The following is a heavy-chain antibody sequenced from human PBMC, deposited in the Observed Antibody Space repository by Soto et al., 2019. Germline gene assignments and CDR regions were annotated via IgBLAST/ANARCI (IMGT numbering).Heavy chain of an antibody. CDR1: GFTVSSNY. Sequence: PGGSLRLSCAASGFTVSSNYMSWVRQAPGKGLEWVSVIYSGGSTYYADSVKGRFTISRDNSKNTLYLQMNSLRAEDTAVYYCAREGSRSAMATYYYYYGMDVWGQGTTVTVSS. J-gene: IGHJ6*02. D-gene: IGHD5-18*01. CDR3: AREGSRSAMATYYYYYGMDV. CDR2: IYSGGST. V-gene: IGHV3-66*01.